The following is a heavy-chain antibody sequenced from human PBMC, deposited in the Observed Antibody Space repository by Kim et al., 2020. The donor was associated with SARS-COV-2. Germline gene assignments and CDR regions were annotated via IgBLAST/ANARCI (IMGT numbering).Heavy chain of an antibody. Sequence: ASVKVSCKASGYIFTKYALNWVRQAPGQGLEFMGWINTNTGDPMYAQGFTGRFAFSLDPSVNTAYLQISSLKAGDTGVYYCARRIRGGSCPDWGQGTQVTVSS. CDR2: INTNTGDP. D-gene: IGHD2-15*01. J-gene: IGHJ4*02. CDR1: GYIFTKYA. V-gene: IGHV7-4-1*02. CDR3: ARRIRGGSCPD.